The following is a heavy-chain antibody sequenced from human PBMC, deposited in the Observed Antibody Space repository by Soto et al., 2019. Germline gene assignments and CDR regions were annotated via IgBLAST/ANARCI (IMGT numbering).Heavy chain of an antibody. V-gene: IGHV3-23*01. Sequence: GGSLRLSCAASGFTFSNYAMSWVRQAPGKGLQWIPAITGSGGHTYHADSVKGRFTISRDNSKNTLFLQMYRLRADDTAVYFCAKGSASGSPYYFDFWGQGALVTVSS. CDR2: ITGSGGHT. CDR1: GFTFSNYA. CDR3: AKGSASGSPYYFDF. D-gene: IGHD6-25*01. J-gene: IGHJ4*02.